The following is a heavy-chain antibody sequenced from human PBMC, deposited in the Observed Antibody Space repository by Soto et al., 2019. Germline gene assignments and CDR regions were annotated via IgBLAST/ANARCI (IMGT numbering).Heavy chain of an antibody. CDR2: IFHSGSGNY. D-gene: IGHD3-22*01. CDR3: ARAPDSSGYSNDY. J-gene: IGHJ4*02. Sequence: SETLSLTCAVYGGSISSSQWWSWVRQPPGKGLEWIGEIFHSGSGNYNYNPSLKSRVTISVDKSKNQFSLKLSSVTAEDTAVYYCARAPDSSGYSNDYWGQGTLVTVSS. CDR1: GGSISSSQW. V-gene: IGHV4-4*02.